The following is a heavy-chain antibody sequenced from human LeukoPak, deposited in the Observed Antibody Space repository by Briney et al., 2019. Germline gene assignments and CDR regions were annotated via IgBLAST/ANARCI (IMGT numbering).Heavy chain of an antibody. Sequence: ASVKVSCKASGYTFTGYYMHWVRQAPGQGLEWMGWINPNSGGTNYAQKFQGRVTMTRDTSISTAYMELSRLRSHETAVYYCAREGYCSSTSCYLDYWGQGTLVTVSS. CDR2: INPNSGGT. D-gene: IGHD2-2*01. CDR1: GYTFTGYY. J-gene: IGHJ4*02. V-gene: IGHV1-2*02. CDR3: AREGYCSSTSCYLDY.